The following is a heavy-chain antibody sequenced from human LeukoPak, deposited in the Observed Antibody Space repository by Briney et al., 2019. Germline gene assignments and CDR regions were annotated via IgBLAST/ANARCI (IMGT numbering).Heavy chain of an antibody. Sequence: SETLSLTCTVSGASISSRSYYWGWIRQPPGKGLEWIGSIYFSGSTYYNPSLKSRVSISVDTYTNQFSLKLSSVTAADTAVYYCARLVRQVVMEYYFDTWGQGTLVTVSS. CDR1: GASISSRSYY. CDR3: ARLVRQVVMEYYFDT. V-gene: IGHV4-39*01. D-gene: IGHD3-10*01. CDR2: IYFSGST. J-gene: IGHJ4*02.